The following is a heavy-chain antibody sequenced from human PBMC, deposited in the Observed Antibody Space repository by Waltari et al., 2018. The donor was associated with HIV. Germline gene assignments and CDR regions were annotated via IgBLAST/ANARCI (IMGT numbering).Heavy chain of an antibody. CDR2: IYSSGDT. CDR3: ARAPRSMVSSL. D-gene: IGHD3-10*01. CDR1: GGSIRGCQYY. J-gene: IGHJ4*02. V-gene: IGHV4-61*02. Sequence: QVQLQESGPGLVKPSQPLSLTCTVSGGSIRGCQYYWNWIRQPGGKGLEWIGRIYSSGDTNYHPSLKSRVTISLDASNNQFFLKLASVTAADTAIYYCARAPRSMVSSLWGQGTLVTVSS.